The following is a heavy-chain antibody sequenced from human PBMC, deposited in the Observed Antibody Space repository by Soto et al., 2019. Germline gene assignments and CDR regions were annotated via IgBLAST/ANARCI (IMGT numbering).Heavy chain of an antibody. D-gene: IGHD3-3*01. V-gene: IGHV3-23*01. CDR3: AKDRRDESGYYDY. J-gene: IGHJ4*02. CDR1: GFTLSSYA. CDR2: ISGSGGST. Sequence: GGSLRLSCAASGFTLSSYAMSWVRQAPGKGLEWVSAISGSGGSTYYADSVKGRFTISRDNSKNTLYLQMNSLRAEDTAVYYCAKDRRDESGYYDYWGQGTLVTVSS.